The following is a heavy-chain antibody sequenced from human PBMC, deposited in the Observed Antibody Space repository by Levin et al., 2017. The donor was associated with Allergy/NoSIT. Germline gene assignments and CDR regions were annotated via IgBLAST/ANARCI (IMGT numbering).Heavy chain of an antibody. CDR1: GYSFTSYW. CDR2: IYPGDSDT. CDR3: ARRGTRDYYYYMDV. Sequence: GGSLRLFCQGSGYSFTSYWIGWARQMPGKGLEWMGIIYPGDSDTRYSPSFQGQVTISADKSISTAYLQWSSLKASDTAIYYCARRGTRDYYYYMDVWGKGTTVTVSS. J-gene: IGHJ6*03. D-gene: IGHD1-1*01. V-gene: IGHV5-51*01.